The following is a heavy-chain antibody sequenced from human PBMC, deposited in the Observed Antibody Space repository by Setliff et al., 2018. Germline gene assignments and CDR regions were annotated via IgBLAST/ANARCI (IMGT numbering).Heavy chain of an antibody. CDR3: ARRVPAAISPFDP. CDR1: GYTFTGYY. J-gene: IGHJ5*02. CDR2: INPNSGGT. Sequence: ASVKVSCKASGYTFTGYYMHWVRQAPGQGLEWMGWINPNSGGTNYAQKFQGRVTMTRDTSTSTVYMELSSLRSEDTAVYYCARRVPAAISPFDPWGQGTLVTVSS. V-gene: IGHV1-2*02. D-gene: IGHD2-2*01.